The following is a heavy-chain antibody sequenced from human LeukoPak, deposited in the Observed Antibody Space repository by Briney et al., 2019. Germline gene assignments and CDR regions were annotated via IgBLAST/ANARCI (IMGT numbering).Heavy chain of an antibody. CDR1: GFTFSSYA. V-gene: IGHV3-23*01. J-gene: IGHJ4*02. CDR3: AKTFIAVANPIDY. CDR2: ISGGGTST. Sequence: GSPRLSCAASGFTFSSYAMSWVRQAPGKGLEWVSVISGGGTSTYYADSVKGRFTISKDNSRNTLYLQMNSLRAEDAAVYYCAKTFIAVANPIDYWGQGTLVTVSS. D-gene: IGHD6-19*01.